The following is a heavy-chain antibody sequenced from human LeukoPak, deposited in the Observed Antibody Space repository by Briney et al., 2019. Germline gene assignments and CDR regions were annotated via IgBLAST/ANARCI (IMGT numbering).Heavy chain of an antibody. D-gene: IGHD6-13*01. J-gene: IGHJ6*03. Sequence: SETLSLTCTVSGGSISSYYWSWIRQPPGKGLGWIGYIYYSGSTNYNPSLKSRVTISVDTSKNQFSLKLSSVTAADTAVYYCASTRGAAGYYYYYMDVWGKGTTVPVSS. CDR3: ASTRGAAGYYYYYMDV. V-gene: IGHV4-59*08. CDR1: GGSISSYY. CDR2: IYYSGST.